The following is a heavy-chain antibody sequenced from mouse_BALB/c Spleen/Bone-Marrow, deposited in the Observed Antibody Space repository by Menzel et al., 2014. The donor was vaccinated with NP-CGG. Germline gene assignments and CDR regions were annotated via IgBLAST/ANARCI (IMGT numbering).Heavy chain of an antibody. CDR1: GFTFSSFG. J-gene: IGHJ4*01. D-gene: IGHD2-3*01. CDR2: IRTGSSTI. Sequence: EVQLVESGGGLVQPGGSRKLSCAASGFTFSSFGMHWVRQAPEKGLEWVAYIRTGSSTIYYADTVKGRFTISRDNPKNTLFLQMTSLRSEDTAMYYCARSDGAMDYWGQGTSVTVSS. CDR3: ARSDGAMDY. V-gene: IGHV5-17*02.